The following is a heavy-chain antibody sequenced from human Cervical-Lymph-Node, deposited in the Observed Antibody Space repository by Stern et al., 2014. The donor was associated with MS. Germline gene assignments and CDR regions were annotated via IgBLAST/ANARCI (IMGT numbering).Heavy chain of an antibody. CDR1: GFRFTDYY. J-gene: IGHJ5*02. V-gene: IGHV1-2*02. D-gene: IGHD5-24*01. Sequence: QMQLVQSGAEVKKPGASVKVSCETSGFRFTDYYIHWVRQAPGQGLAWMGCINPKNGDTHSAQKFQGRFTMTRDTSISTAYMELNSLKSDDTAMYYCGRGIKTFDPWGQGTLVTVSS. CDR3: GRGIKTFDP. CDR2: INPKNGDT.